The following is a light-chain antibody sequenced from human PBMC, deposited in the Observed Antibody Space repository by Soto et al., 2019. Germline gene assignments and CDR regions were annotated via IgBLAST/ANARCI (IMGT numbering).Light chain of an antibody. CDR3: QKYNSAPRT. Sequence: DIQMTQSPSSLSASVGDSVTITCRASQGIIKYLAWFQQKPGKVPKLLIYTASTLQSGVPSRFSGSGSGTDFTLTISSLQPEDVATYYCQKYNSAPRTFGQGTKVEIK. CDR1: QGIIKY. V-gene: IGKV1-27*01. J-gene: IGKJ1*01. CDR2: TAS.